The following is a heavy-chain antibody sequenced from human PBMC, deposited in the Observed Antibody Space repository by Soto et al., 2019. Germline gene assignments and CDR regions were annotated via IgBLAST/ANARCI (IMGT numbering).Heavy chain of an antibody. D-gene: IGHD2-2*01. Sequence: QVQLQQSGPGLVKPSQTLSLPCTVSGVSVDSGAYYWSWIRQHPGKGLEWIGNIYFNGSTYYNPXLKSRLTISLDKSKNQFSLKLSSVTAAXTXVYYCARFRFSASWSKFDYWGQGTLVTVSS. CDR1: GVSVDSGAYY. V-gene: IGHV4-31*03. CDR3: ARFRFSASWSKFDY. J-gene: IGHJ4*02. CDR2: IYFNGST.